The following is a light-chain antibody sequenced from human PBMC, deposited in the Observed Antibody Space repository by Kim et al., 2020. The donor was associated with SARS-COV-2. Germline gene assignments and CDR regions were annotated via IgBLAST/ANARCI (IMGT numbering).Light chain of an antibody. CDR1: QTVRSSY. J-gene: IGKJ4*01. CDR3: QQYGSTPLT. V-gene: IGKV3-20*01. CDR2: GAF. Sequence: LTPGERGTLSCRASQTVRSSYVAWYQQKPGQAPRLLIYGAFSRATGIPDRFSGSGSGTDFTLVISRLEPEDFAVYYCQQYGSTPLTFGGGTKVEI.